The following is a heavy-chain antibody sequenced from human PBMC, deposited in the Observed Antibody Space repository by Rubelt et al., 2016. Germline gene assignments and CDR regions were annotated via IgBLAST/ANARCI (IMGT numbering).Heavy chain of an antibody. D-gene: IGHD3-22*01. CDR2: ISQGGTT. Sequence: QVQLQQWGAGLLKPAETLSLTCAVYGGSFSGYSWSWIRLSPGKGLEWIGEISQGGTTNYNPSLKSRVTITSKNQFSLNLRSVTAADTAVYYCARNDHYDSRWGQGTLVTVSS. J-gene: IGHJ4*02. CDR3: ARNDHYDSR. CDR1: GGSFSGYS. V-gene: IGHV4-34*01.